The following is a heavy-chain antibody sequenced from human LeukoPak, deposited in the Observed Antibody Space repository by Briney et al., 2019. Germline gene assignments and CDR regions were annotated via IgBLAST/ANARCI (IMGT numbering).Heavy chain of an antibody. CDR2: IHPGDSDI. D-gene: IGHD3-3*01. J-gene: IGHJ4*02. V-gene: IGHV5-51*01. CDR3: ARQITISHFDY. Sequence: GESLKISCQGSGYTFTSYWIGWVRQMPGKGLEWMGIIHPGDSDIRYSPSCKGQVTISADKSISTAYLQWSNLKASDTAMYYCARQITISHFDYWGQGTLVTVSS. CDR1: GYTFTSYW.